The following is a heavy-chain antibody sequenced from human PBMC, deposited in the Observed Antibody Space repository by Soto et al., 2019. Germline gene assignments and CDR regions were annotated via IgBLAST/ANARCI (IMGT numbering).Heavy chain of an antibody. CDR3: AKSPRGEMATD. D-gene: IGHD5-12*01. CDR2: INTDNGMT. V-gene: IGHV1-18*01. CDR1: GYTFINYH. Sequence: QVQLVQSGGEVKKPGASVTVSCKASGYTFINYHITWVRQAPGQGLEWMAWINTDNGMTDYAQKSQXXVTMTRDTSTSTAYMELRNLGSDDTAVYFCAKSPRGEMATDWGQGTLVTVSS. J-gene: IGHJ4*02.